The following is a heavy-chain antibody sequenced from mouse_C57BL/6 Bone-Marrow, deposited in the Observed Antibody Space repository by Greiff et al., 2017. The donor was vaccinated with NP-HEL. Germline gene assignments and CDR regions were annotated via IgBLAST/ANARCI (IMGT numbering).Heavy chain of an antibody. Sequence: QVQLQQSGAELARPGASVKLSCKASGYTFTSYGISWVKQRPGQGLEWIGEIYPRSGNTYYIEKFKGKATLTADKSSSTAYMELRSLTSEDSAVYFCARCLITTVVAPYWYFEVWGTGSTVTVSS. CDR1: GYTFTSYG. CDR2: IYPRSGNT. J-gene: IGHJ1*03. V-gene: IGHV1-81*01. D-gene: IGHD1-1*01. CDR3: ARCLITTVVAPYWYFEV.